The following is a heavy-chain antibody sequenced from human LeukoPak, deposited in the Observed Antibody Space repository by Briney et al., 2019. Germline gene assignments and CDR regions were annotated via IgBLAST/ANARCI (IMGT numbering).Heavy chain of an antibody. D-gene: IGHD3-16*01. J-gene: IGHJ5*02. Sequence: GGSLRLSCAASGFTFTSYSMSWVRQAPGKWLEWISYISDFSGTIYYADSVKGRFTISRDNAKNSVYLQMNSLRAEDTAMYYCARVLGEAHGWFDPWGQGTLVTVSS. V-gene: IGHV3-48*01. CDR1: GFTFTSYS. CDR2: ISDFSGTI. CDR3: ARVLGEAHGWFDP.